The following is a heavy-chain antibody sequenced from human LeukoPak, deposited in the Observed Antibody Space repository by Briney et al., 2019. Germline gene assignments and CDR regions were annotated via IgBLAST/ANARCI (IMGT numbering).Heavy chain of an antibody. CDR2: VPNDGNNK. D-gene: IGHD2-2*01. CDR3: ARDYIVPAGPYQFDY. Sequence: GGSLRLSCAASGFTFSTYSMHWVRQAPGKGLEWVAVVPNDGNNKYYADSMKGRFTISRDNSKNTLYLQIDSLRVVDTALYYCARDYIVPAGPYQFDYWGQGTLVTVSS. J-gene: IGHJ4*02. CDR1: GFTFSTYS. V-gene: IGHV3-30-3*01.